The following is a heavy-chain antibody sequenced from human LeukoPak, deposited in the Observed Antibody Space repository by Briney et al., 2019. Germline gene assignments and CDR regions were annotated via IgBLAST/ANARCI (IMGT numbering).Heavy chain of an antibody. Sequence: PGGSLRLSCAASGFTFSSYSMNWVRQAPGKGLEWVSSISSSSSYIYYADSVKGRFTISRDNAKKSLYLQMNSRRAEDTAVYYCARALEAAAGTYNDAFDIWGQGTMVTVSS. D-gene: IGHD6-13*01. CDR3: ARALEAAAGTYNDAFDI. CDR2: ISSSSSYI. CDR1: GFTFSSYS. V-gene: IGHV3-21*01. J-gene: IGHJ3*02.